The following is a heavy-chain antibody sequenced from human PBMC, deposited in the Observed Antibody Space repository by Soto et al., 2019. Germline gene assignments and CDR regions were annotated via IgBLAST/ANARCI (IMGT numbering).Heavy chain of an antibody. Sequence: SGGSLRLSCVASGFTFSNYWMSWVRQAPGKGLEWVANMKKDGSQKYYVDSVKGRFTISRDNARNSLYLQMNSLRVEDTAVYYRARDWFDAWGQGTLVTVSS. CDR1: GFTFSNYW. CDR2: MKKDGSQK. J-gene: IGHJ5*02. V-gene: IGHV3-7*01. CDR3: ARDWFDA.